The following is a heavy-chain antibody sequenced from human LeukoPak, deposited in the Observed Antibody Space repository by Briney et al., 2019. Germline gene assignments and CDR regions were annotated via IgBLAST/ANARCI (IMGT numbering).Heavy chain of an antibody. Sequence: PGASVTVSCKASGYTFTSYGFSWVRQAPGQGLEWMGWISAYNGNTNYGQNLQDRVTMTTDTSTSTAYMELRSLRSDDTAVYYCARGDDILTGYFRGFDCWGQGTLVTVSS. CDR1: GYTFTSYG. CDR3: ARGDDILTGYFRGFDC. V-gene: IGHV1-18*04. CDR2: ISAYNGNT. D-gene: IGHD3-9*01. J-gene: IGHJ4*02.